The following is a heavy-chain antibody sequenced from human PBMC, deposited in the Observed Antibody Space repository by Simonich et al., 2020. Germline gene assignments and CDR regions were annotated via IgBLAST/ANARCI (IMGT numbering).Heavy chain of an antibody. Sequence: QVQLVQSGAEVKKPGASVKVSCKASGYTFNGYYMHWVRQAPGQGLEWRGWISPNSGGTNYAQKFQGRVTMTRATSISTAYMELSRRRSDDTAVYYCARNGLVGILKAFDIWGQGTMVTVSS. J-gene: IGHJ3*02. CDR2: ISPNSGGT. D-gene: IGHD2-21*01. V-gene: IGHV1-2*02. CDR1: GYTFNGYY. CDR3: ARNGLVGILKAFDI.